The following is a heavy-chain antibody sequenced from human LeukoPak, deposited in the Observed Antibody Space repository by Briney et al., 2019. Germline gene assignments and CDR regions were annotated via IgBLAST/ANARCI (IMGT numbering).Heavy chain of an antibody. CDR3: ATTSRYFDH. CDR1: GYSFTSYW. CDR2: IYPGDSET. V-gene: IGHV5-51*01. D-gene: IGHD6-6*01. Sequence: PGESLKISFKGSGYSFTSYWIGWVRPRPGKGLEWMGIIYPGDSETRYSPSFQGQVTISADKSINTAYLHWSSLKASDTAMYYCATTSRYFDHWGQGTLVTVSS. J-gene: IGHJ4*02.